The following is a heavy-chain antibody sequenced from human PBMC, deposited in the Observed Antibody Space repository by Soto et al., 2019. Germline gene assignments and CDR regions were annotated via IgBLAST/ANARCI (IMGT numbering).Heavy chain of an antibody. Sequence: GGSLRLSCAASGFTFSRYGMHWVRRAPGKGLEWVTVIRYDGSRQYYADSVKGRFIVSRDNFKNILYLQMNNLRAEDTAVYYCANYDGDISAWEYWGQGTPVTVSS. D-gene: IGHD1-26*01. V-gene: IGHV3-30*02. CDR3: ANYDGDISAWEY. CDR2: IRYDGSRQ. J-gene: IGHJ4*02. CDR1: GFTFSRYG.